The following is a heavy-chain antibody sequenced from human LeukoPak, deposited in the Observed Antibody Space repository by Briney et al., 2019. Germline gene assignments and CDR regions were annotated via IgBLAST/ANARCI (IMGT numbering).Heavy chain of an antibody. CDR2: INPKSGNP. V-gene: IGHV1-8*01. CDR3: ARGVPGYSSSWYPYYYYYGMDV. CDR1: GYTFTSYD. D-gene: IGHD6-13*01. J-gene: IGHJ6*02. Sequence: ASVKVSCKASGYTFTSYDIKSVRQATGQGREWMGWINPKSGNPGDAQKFQGRVTMTRNTSISTAYMELSSLRSEDTAVYYCARGVPGYSSSWYPYYYYYGMDVWGQRTTVTVSS.